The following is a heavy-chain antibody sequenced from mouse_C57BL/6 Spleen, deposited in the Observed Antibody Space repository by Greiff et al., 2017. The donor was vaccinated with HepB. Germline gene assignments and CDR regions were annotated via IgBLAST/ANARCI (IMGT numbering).Heavy chain of an antibody. CDR3: ARADYYDYEAWFAY. Sequence: EVQLQQSGPELVKPGASVKMSCKASGYTFTDYNMHWVKQSHGKSLEWIGYINPNNGGTSYNQKFKGKATLTVNKSSSTAYMELRSLTSEDSAVYYCARADYYDYEAWFAYWGQGTLVTVSA. D-gene: IGHD2-4*01. CDR1: GYTFTDYN. CDR2: INPNNGGT. J-gene: IGHJ3*01. V-gene: IGHV1-22*01.